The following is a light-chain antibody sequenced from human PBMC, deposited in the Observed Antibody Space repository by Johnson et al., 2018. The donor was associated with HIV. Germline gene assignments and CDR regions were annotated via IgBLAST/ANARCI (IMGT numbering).Light chain of an antibody. J-gene: IGLJ1*01. Sequence: QPVLTQPPSVSADPGQKVTISCSGSSSNIGNNYVSWYQQLPGRAPKLLIYDNNKRPSGIPDRFSGSKSGTSATLGITGLQTGDEADYYCGTWDSSLSAARVFGTGTKVTVL. CDR1: SSNIGNNY. CDR3: GTWDSSLSAARV. CDR2: DNN. V-gene: IGLV1-51*01.